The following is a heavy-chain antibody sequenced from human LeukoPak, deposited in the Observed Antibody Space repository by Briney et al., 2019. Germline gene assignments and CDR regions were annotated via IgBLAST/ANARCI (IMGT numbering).Heavy chain of an antibody. CDR2: IIPILGIA. J-gene: IGHJ4*02. CDR3: AQLVGATGTDY. V-gene: IGHV1-69*02. Sequence: APVKVSCKASGGTFSSYTISWVRQAPGQGLEWMGRIIPILGIANYAQKFQGRVTITVDKSTSTAYMELSSLRSEDTAVYYCAQLVGATGTDYWGQGTLVTVSS. D-gene: IGHD1-26*01. CDR1: GGTFSSYT.